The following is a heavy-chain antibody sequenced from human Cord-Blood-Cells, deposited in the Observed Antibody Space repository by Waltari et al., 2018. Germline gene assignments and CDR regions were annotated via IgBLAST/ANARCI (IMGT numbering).Heavy chain of an antibody. Sequence: QVQLQESGPGLVKPSQTLSLTCTVSGGSISRGGYYWSWIRPHPGKGLEWIGYIYYSGSTYYNPSLKSRVTISVDTSKNQFSLKLSSVTAADTAVYYCARDSDDSSGYYYDHWGQGTLVTVSS. CDR3: ARDSDDSSGYYYDH. CDR1: GGSISRGGYY. D-gene: IGHD3-22*01. CDR2: IYYSGST. V-gene: IGHV4-31*03. J-gene: IGHJ5*02.